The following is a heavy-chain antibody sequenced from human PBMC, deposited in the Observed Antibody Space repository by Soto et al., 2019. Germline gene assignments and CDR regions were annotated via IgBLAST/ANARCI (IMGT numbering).Heavy chain of an antibody. V-gene: IGHV3-33*01. D-gene: IGHD5-18*01. CDR1: GFTFSSYG. J-gene: IGHJ6*02. CDR2: IWYDGSNK. CDR3: ARAGGIGGGYSYGLYYYYGMDV. Sequence: GGSLRLSCAASGFTFSSYGMHWVRQAPGKGLEWVAVIWYDGSNKYYADSVKDRFTISRDNSKNTLYLQMNSLRAEDTAVYYCARAGGIGGGYSYGLYYYYGMDVWGQGTTVTVSS.